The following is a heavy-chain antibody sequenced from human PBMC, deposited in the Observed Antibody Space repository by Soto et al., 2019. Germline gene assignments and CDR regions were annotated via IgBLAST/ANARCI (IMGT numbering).Heavy chain of an antibody. CDR2: ISSSSSYI. J-gene: IGHJ3*02. V-gene: IGHV3-21*01. Sequence: PGGSLRLSCAASGFTFSSYSMNWVRQAPGKGLEWVSSISSSSSYIYYADSVKGRFTISRDNAKNSLYLQMNSLRAEDTAVYYCARDRYGGNSGTGHDAFDIWGQGTMVTVSS. CDR1: GFTFSSYS. D-gene: IGHD4-17*01. CDR3: ARDRYGGNSGTGHDAFDI.